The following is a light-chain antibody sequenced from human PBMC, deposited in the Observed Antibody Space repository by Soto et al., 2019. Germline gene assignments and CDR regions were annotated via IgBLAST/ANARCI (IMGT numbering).Light chain of an antibody. CDR3: QQYGSSPPSFT. CDR2: GAS. Sequence: EIVLTQSPGTLSLSPGERATLSCRASQSVSSSYLAWYQQKPGQAPRLLIYGASSRATVIPDRFSGSGYVTDFTLTISRLEPEDFAVYYCQQYGSSPPSFTFGPGTKVDIK. CDR1: QSVSSSY. J-gene: IGKJ3*01. V-gene: IGKV3-20*01.